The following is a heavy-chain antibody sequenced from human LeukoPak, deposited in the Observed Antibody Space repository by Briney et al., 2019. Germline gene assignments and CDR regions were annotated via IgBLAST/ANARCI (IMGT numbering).Heavy chain of an antibody. V-gene: IGHV3-33*08. CDR1: GFPFSNCA. CDR2: IWFDGSKK. D-gene: IGHD6-19*01. CDR3: ARDRGWYSDY. Sequence: GRSLRLSCAASGFPFSNCAMHWVRQAPGKGLEWVAGIWFDGSKKHYADSVQGRFTISRDNSKNTLFLQMDSLGAEDTAIYHCARDRGWYSDYWGQGTLVTVSS. J-gene: IGHJ4*02.